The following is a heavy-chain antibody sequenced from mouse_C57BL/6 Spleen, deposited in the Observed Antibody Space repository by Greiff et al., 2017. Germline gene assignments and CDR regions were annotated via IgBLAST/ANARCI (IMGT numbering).Heavy chain of an antibody. CDR1: GYTFTSYW. CDR3: ARSLGRGWVAY. D-gene: IGHD4-1*01. V-gene: IGHV1-69*01. Sequence: QVQLQQSGAELVMPGASVKLSCKASGYTFTSYWMHWVKQRPGPGLEWIGEIDPSDSYTNYNQKFKGKSTVTVDKTSSTAYMQLSSLTSDDAAVFDCARSLGRGWVAYWGQGTLVTVSA. J-gene: IGHJ3*01. CDR2: IDPSDSYT.